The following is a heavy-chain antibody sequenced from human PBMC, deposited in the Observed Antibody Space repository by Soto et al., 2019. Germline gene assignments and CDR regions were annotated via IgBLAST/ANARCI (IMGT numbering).Heavy chain of an antibody. D-gene: IGHD3-22*01. CDR2: IYYSGST. CDR3: ASQPVVVITQTPYYYYGMDV. Sequence: TLPVKCTVSGGSISSSSYYWGWIRQPPGKGLEWIGSIYYSGSTYYSPSLKSRVTISVDTSKNQFSLKLSSVTAADTAVYYCASQPVVVITQTPYYYYGMDVWGQGTTVTVSS. J-gene: IGHJ6*02. CDR1: GGSISSSSYY. V-gene: IGHV4-39*01.